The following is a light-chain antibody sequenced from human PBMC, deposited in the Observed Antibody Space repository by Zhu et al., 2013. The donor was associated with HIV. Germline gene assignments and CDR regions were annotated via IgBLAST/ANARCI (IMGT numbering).Light chain of an antibody. CDR3: ATWDSSLSEVV. CDR2: DNH. Sequence: QSVLTQPPSVSAAPGQKVSVSCSGSTSNIGNNYVSWYQQFPGTAPKLLIYDNHNRPSGIPDRFSGSKSVTSATLGITGLQTGDEANYYCATWDSSLSEVVFGGGTKLTVL. CDR1: TSNIGNNY. V-gene: IGLV1-51*01. J-gene: IGLJ2*01.